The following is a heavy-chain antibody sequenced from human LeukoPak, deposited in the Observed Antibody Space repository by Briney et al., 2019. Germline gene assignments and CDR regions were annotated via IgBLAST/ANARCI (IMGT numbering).Heavy chain of an antibody. CDR2: IYYSGST. CDR1: GGSISSYY. Sequence: SETLSLTCTVSGGSISSYYWSWIRQPPGKGLEWIGYIYYSGSTNYNPSLKSRVTISVDTSKNQFSLKLSSVTAADTAVYYCARDLYFYDRSGNFDYWGQGTLVTVSA. D-gene: IGHD3-22*01. V-gene: IGHV4-59*01. J-gene: IGHJ4*02. CDR3: ARDLYFYDRSGNFDY.